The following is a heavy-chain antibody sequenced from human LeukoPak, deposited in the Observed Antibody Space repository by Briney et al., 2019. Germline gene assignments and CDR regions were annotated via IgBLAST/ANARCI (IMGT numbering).Heavy chain of an antibody. Sequence: GGSLRLSFAASGFTFSSYWMSWVRQAPGKGLEWVANIKQDGSEKYYVDSVKGRFTISRDNAKNSLYLQLNSLRVEDTAVYYCAKNRGAGSHYYYHMNVW. J-gene: IGHJ6*03. CDR3: AKNRGAGSHYYYHMNV. D-gene: IGHD1-26*01. CDR2: IKQDGSEK. V-gene: IGHV3-7*03. CDR1: GFTFSSYW.